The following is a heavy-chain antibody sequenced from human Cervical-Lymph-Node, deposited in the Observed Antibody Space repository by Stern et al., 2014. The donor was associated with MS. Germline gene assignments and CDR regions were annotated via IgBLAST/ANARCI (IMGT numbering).Heavy chain of an antibody. V-gene: IGHV1-46*03. CDR1: GYTFTSYY. CDR2: INPSGGST. Sequence: VQLVESGAEVKKPGASVKVSCKASGYTFTSYYMHWVRQAPGQGLEWMGIINPSGGSTSYAQKFQGRVTMTRDTSTSTVYMELSSLRSEDTAVYYCATDSSGYYPVYYWGQGTLVTVSS. J-gene: IGHJ4*02. CDR3: ATDSSGYYPVYY. D-gene: IGHD3-22*01.